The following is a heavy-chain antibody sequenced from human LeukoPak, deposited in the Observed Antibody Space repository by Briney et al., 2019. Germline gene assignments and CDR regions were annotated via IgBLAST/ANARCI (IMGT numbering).Heavy chain of an antibody. V-gene: IGHV4-34*01. Sequence: PSETLSLTCAVYGGSFSGYYWSWIRQPPGKGLEWIGEINHSGSTNYNPSLKSRVTISVDTSKNQFSLKLSSVTAADTAVYYCARGRLGYSYGNTGRFYFDYWGQGTLVTVSS. CDR2: INHSGST. J-gene: IGHJ4*02. D-gene: IGHD5-18*01. CDR1: GGSFSGYY. CDR3: ARGRLGYSYGNTGRFYFDY.